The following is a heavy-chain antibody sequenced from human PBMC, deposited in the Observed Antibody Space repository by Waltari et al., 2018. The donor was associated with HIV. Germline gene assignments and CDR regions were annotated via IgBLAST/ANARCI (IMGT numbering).Heavy chain of an antibody. CDR1: GFTFDDYA. Sequence: EVQLVESGGGLVQPGRSLRLSCAASGFTFDDYAMHWVRQAPGKGRGWVSGSSWNSGSIGYADSVKGRFTISRDNAKNSLYLQMNSLRAEDTALYYCAKVASYSSGEHYVDYWGQGTLVTVSS. V-gene: IGHV3-9*01. CDR3: AKVASYSSGEHYVDY. D-gene: IGHD6-19*01. J-gene: IGHJ4*02. CDR2: SSWNSGSI.